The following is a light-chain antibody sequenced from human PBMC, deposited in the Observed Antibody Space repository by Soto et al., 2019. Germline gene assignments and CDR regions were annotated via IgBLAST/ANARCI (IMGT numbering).Light chain of an antibody. CDR3: QQYNAYPWT. V-gene: IGKV1-5*03. CDR2: KAS. CDR1: QSISNW. J-gene: IGKJ1*01. Sequence: DIQITQSPSTLSASVGDRVTMTCRASQSISNWLAWYQQKSGKAPKLLIYKASSLESGVPSRFSGSGSGTEFTLTISSLQPDDFATYYCQQYNAYPWTFGQGSNV.